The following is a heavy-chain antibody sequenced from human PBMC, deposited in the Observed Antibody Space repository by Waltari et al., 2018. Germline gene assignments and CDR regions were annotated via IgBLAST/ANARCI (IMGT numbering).Heavy chain of an antibody. Sequence: QVQLVQSGAEVKKPGASVKVSCKVSGYTLTELSMHWVRQAPGKGLEWMGGFGPADGETSDAQKFQGRVTMTEDTSTDTAYMELSSLRSEDTAVYYCATGKWELRPPFDYWGQGTLVTVSS. V-gene: IGHV1-24*01. CDR1: GYTLTELS. CDR2: FGPADGET. J-gene: IGHJ4*02. CDR3: ATGKWELRPPFDY. D-gene: IGHD1-26*01.